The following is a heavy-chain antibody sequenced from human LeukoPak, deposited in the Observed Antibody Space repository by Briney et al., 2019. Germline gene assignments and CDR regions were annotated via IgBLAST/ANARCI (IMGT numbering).Heavy chain of an antibody. Sequence: SETLSLTCTVSGGSISSGSYYWSWIRQPAGKGLEWIGRIYTSGSTNYNPSLKSRVTISVDTSKNQFSLKLSSVTAADTAVYYCARALTYYDFWSAFSFDIWGQGTMVTVSS. CDR1: GGSISSGSYY. V-gene: IGHV4-61*02. J-gene: IGHJ3*02. CDR3: ARALTYYDFWSAFSFDI. D-gene: IGHD3-3*01. CDR2: IYTSGST.